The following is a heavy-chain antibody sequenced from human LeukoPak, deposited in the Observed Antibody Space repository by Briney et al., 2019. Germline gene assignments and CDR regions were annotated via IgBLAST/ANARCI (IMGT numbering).Heavy chain of an antibody. CDR2: ISGSGGST. CDR3: AKTTVDTAMVPDY. CDR1: GLTFSSYA. D-gene: IGHD5-18*01. Sequence: PGGSLRLSCAASGLTFSSYAMSWVRQAPGKGLEWVSAISGSGGSTYYADSVKGRFTISRDNSKNTLYLQMNSLSAEDTAVYYCAKTTVDTAMVPDYWGQGTLVTVSS. J-gene: IGHJ4*02. V-gene: IGHV3-23*01.